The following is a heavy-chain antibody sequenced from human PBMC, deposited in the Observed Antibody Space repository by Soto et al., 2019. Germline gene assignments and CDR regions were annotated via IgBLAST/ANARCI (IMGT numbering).Heavy chain of an antibody. CDR3: ARSIVLMVYGFFDY. D-gene: IGHD2-8*01. CDR2: INHSGST. CDR1: GGSFSGYY. V-gene: IGHV4-34*01. Sequence: SEILSLTCAVYGGSFSGYYWSWIRQPPGKGLEWIGEINHSGSTNYNPSLKSRVTISVDTSKNQFSLKLSSVTAADTAVYYCARSIVLMVYGFFDYWGQGTLVTVSS. J-gene: IGHJ4*02.